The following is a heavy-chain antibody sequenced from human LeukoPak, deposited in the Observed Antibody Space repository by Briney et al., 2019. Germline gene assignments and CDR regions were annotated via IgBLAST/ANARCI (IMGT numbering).Heavy chain of an antibody. CDR2: IIPIFGTA. D-gene: IGHD3-10*01. V-gene: IGHV1-69*13. CDR1: AGTFSSYA. Sequence: ASVKISCKASAGTFSSYAISWVRQDPGQGLEWMGGIIPIFGTANYAQKFQGRVTITADESTSTAYMELSSLRSEDTAVYYCARDGVTMVRGVPYYYYGMDVWGKGTTVTVSS. CDR3: ARDGVTMVRGVPYYYYGMDV. J-gene: IGHJ6*04.